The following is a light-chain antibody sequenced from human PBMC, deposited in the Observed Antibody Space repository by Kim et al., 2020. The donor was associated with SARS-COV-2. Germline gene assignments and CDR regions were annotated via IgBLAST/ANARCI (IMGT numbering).Light chain of an antibody. CDR3: QRYHSAPWT. CDR2: VAS. Sequence: ASVGDRVTMPCRASQGISNYLAWYQQKPRKVPKLLFYVASALRSGVPSRFIGSGSGTDFTLTISSLQPEDVATYYCQRYHSAPWTFGQGTKVDIK. CDR1: QGISNY. J-gene: IGKJ1*01. V-gene: IGKV1-27*01.